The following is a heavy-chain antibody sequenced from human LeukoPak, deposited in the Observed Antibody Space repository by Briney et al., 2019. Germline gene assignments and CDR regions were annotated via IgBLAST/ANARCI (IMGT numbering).Heavy chain of an antibody. D-gene: IGHD3-10*01. J-gene: IGHJ4*02. Sequence: GESLKISCKGSGYTFTNYWIGWVRQMPGKGLEFMGIIYPGDSDTRYSPSFQGQVTISVDKSINTAYLQWSSLKASDSAMYYCARLGGTMVRGVIIPHYFDYWGQGTLVTVSS. CDR3: ARLGGTMVRGVIIPHYFDY. CDR1: GYTFTNYW. CDR2: IYPGDSDT. V-gene: IGHV5-51*01.